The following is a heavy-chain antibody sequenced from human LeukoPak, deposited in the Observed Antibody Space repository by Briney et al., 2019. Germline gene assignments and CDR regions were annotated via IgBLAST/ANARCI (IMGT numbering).Heavy chain of an antibody. Sequence: SETLSLTCTVSGGSISSSSYYWGWIRQPPGKGLEWIGSIYYSGSTYYNPSLKSRVTISVDTSKNQFSLKLSSVTAADTAVYYCARGIAAPEDAFDIWGQGTMVTVSS. D-gene: IGHD6-13*01. J-gene: IGHJ3*02. CDR1: GGSISSSSYY. V-gene: IGHV4-39*07. CDR3: ARGIAAPEDAFDI. CDR2: IYYSGST.